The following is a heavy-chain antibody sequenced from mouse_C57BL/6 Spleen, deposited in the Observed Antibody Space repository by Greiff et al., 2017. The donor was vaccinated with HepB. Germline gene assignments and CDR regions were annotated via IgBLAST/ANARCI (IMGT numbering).Heavy chain of an antibody. CDR1: GYTFTSYW. CDR2: IYPGNSDT. D-gene: IGHD2-5*01. Sequence: VQLQQSGPVLARPGASVKMSCKTSGYTFTSYWMHWVKQRPGQGLEWIGAIYPGNSDTSYNQKFKGKAKLTAVTSASTAYMELSSLTNEDSAVYYCTRSPAYYSNSYWYFDVWGTGTTVTVSS. J-gene: IGHJ1*03. V-gene: IGHV1-5*01. CDR3: TRSPAYYSNSYWYFDV.